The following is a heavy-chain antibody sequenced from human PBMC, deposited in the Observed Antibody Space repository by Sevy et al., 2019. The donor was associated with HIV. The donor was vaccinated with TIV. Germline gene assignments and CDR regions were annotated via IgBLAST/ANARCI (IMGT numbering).Heavy chain of an antibody. Sequence: GESLKISCQTSGYNFVAYWIGWVRQMPGKGLEWVGFIFPGNSDTHYGRSFRGQVTISADRYIRPVYLQWTSLQASDTAIYYCARGPVVNPVDWFDLWGGGTQVTVSS. D-gene: IGHD2-15*01. CDR1: GYNFVAYW. V-gene: IGHV5-51*01. CDR2: IFPGNSDT. J-gene: IGHJ5*01. CDR3: ARGPVVNPVDWFDL.